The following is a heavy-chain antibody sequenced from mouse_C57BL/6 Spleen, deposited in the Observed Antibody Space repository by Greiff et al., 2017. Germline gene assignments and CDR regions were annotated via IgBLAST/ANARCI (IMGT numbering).Heavy chain of an antibody. Sequence: DVHLVASGGGLVKPGGSLKLSCAASGFTFSDYGMHWVRQAPEKGLEWVAYISSGSSTIYYADTVKGRFTISRDNAKNTLFLQMTSLRSEDTAMYYCARGATVVATSIFDYWGQGTTLTVSS. J-gene: IGHJ2*01. V-gene: IGHV5-17*01. CDR3: ARGATVVATSIFDY. CDR1: GFTFSDYG. D-gene: IGHD1-1*01. CDR2: ISSGSSTI.